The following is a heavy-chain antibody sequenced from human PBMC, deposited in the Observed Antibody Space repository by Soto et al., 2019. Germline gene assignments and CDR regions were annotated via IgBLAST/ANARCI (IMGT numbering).Heavy chain of an antibody. CDR1: GFTFSAYW. CDR2: INQDGGDK. D-gene: IGHD2-21*01. V-gene: IGHV3-7*03. J-gene: IGHJ6*02. CDR3: ARVGEKSARDA. Sequence: PGGSLRLSCAASGFTFSAYWMSWVRQVPGKGLEWVANINQDGGDKYYVDSVKGRFTVSRDNAKNSLYLQVNSLRAADTAVYYCARVGEKSARDAWGQGTTVTVSS.